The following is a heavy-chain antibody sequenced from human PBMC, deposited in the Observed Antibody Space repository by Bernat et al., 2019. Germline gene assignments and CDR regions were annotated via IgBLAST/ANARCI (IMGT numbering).Heavy chain of an antibody. CDR1: GGTFSSYA. CDR3: ARSKRAPYCGGDCLDAFDI. V-gene: IGHV1-69*04. D-gene: IGHD2-21*02. J-gene: IGHJ3*02. CDR2: SIPILGIA. Sequence: QVQLVQSGAEVKKPGSSVKVSCKASGGTFSSYAISWVRQAPGQGLEWMGRSIPILGIANYAQKFQRRVKITADTSTSTAYMELSSLRSEDTAVYYCARSKRAPYCGGDCLDAFDIWGQGTMVTVSS.